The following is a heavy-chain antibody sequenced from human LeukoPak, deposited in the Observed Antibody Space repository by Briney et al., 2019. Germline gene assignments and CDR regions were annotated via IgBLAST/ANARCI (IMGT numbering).Heavy chain of an antibody. CDR3: ARGVGRSWSLDP. CDR1: GITVSSDY. CDR2: IYPDGRT. J-gene: IGHJ5*02. V-gene: IGHV3-53*01. D-gene: IGHD6-13*01. Sequence: GGSLRLSCTISGITVSSDYISWVRQAPGKGLEWVSAIYPDGRTHYADSVKGRITISRDKSKNTLYLQMTSLRVEDTAVFYCARGVGRSWSLDPWGQRTLVTVSS.